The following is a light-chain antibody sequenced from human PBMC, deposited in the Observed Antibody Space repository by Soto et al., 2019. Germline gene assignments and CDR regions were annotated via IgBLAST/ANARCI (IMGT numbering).Light chain of an antibody. CDR1: QSVGTSW. CDR2: STS. J-gene: IGKJ1*01. Sequence: EIVLTQSPGTLSLSPGERVTLSCRASQSVGTSWLAWYQQKPGQSPRLLIYSTSSRATGIPDRFSGSGSETSFALTISRLEPEDSAVSYCQQYASSRWTFGQGTKVEIK. V-gene: IGKV3-20*01. CDR3: QQYASSRWT.